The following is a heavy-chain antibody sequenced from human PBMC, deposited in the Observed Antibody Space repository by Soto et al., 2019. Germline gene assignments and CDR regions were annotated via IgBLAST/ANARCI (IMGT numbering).Heavy chain of an antibody. D-gene: IGHD5-18*01. CDR1: GGTFSSYA. CDR2: ISAYNGNT. V-gene: IGHV1-18*01. Sequence: GASVKVSCKASGGTFSSYAISWVRQAPGQGLEWMGWISAYNGNTNYAQKLQGRVTMTTDTSTSTAYMELRSLRSDDTAVYYCARDRGYSYGTRFDYWGQGTLVTVSS. CDR3: ARDRGYSYGTRFDY. J-gene: IGHJ4*02.